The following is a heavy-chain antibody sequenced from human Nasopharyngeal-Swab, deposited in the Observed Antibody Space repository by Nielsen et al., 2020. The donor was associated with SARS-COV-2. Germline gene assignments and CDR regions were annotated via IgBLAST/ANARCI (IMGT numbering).Heavy chain of an antibody. J-gene: IGHJ6*02. D-gene: IGHD4-23*01. CDR1: GFTFRSYA. CDR2: ISGSDHTT. Sequence: GESLKISCAASGFTFRSYAISWVRQAPGKGLEWVSVISGSDHTTYYADSVKGRFTISRDNSKNTVYLQMNSLRAEDTAVYYCARDRHGDDSRNYYYGMDVWGQGTTVSVSS. CDR3: ARDRHGDDSRNYYYGMDV. V-gene: IGHV3-23*01.